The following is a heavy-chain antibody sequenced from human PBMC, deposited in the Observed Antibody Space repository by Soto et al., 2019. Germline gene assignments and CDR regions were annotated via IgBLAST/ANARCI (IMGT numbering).Heavy chain of an antibody. V-gene: IGHV3-9*01. D-gene: IGHD6-13*01. CDR2: ISWNSGSI. CDR3: ATWYSSSWNFWDLNSPQTRSFDY. CDR1: GFTFDDYA. Sequence: PGGSLRLSCAASGFTFDDYAMHWVRQAPGKGLEWVSGISWNSGSIGYADSVKGRFTISRDNAKNSLYLQMNSLRAEDTALYYCATWYSSSWNFWDLNSPQTRSFDYWGQGTLVTVSS. J-gene: IGHJ4*02.